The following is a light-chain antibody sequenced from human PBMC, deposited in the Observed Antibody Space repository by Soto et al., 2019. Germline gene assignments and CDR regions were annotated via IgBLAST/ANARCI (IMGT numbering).Light chain of an antibody. Sequence: EIVMTQSPATLSVSPGERATLSCRASQSVSSNLAWYQQKPGQAPRLLIYGASTRATGIPARFSGSGSGTEFTLTIRRLEPEDFAVYYCQQLSNLTPINFCQGTRMDIK. CDR3: QQLSNLTPIN. J-gene: IGKJ5*01. CDR2: GAS. V-gene: IGKV3-15*01. CDR1: QSVSSN.